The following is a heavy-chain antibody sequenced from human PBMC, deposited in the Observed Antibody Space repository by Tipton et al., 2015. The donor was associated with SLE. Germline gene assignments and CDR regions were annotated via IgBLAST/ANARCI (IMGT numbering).Heavy chain of an antibody. CDR3: ARGVVDPGYYMDV. CDR2: INTYGGST. V-gene: IGHV1-46*01. J-gene: IGHJ6*03. CDR1: GYTFTSFY. D-gene: IGHD2-15*01. Sequence: QSEAEVKKPGASVKISCKASGYTFTSFYMHWVRQAPGQGPEWMGIINTYGGSTNYAQKFQGRVSMTRDTSTSTVFMELSSLRSEDTAVYYCARGVVDPGYYMDVWGKGTTVTVSS.